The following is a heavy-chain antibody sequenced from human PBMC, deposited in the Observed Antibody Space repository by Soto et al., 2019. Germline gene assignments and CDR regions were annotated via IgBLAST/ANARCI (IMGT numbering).Heavy chain of an antibody. CDR2: ISYDGATK. V-gene: IGHV3-30*18. CDR3: AKRDKGVFGVIMSTALEPLEV. CDR1: GVTFRTYG. J-gene: IGHJ3*01. Sequence: QVHLVESGGGVVQPGRSLRLSCVVSGVTFRTYGIHWVRQAPGKGLEWVAVISYDGATKFYADSVKGRFTISKDTSKNTVFMQMNSMATENTALYFCAKRDKGVFGVIMSTALEPLEVWGQGTLVAVSS. D-gene: IGHD3-3*01.